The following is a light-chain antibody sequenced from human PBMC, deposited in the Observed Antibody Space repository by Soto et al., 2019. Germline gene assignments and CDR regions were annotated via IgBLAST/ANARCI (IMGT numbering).Light chain of an antibody. J-gene: IGKJ4*01. Sequence: DIQMTQSPSTLSASVGDRVITTCRASQSISSWLAWYQQKPGKAPKLLIYDASSLESGVPSRFSGSGSGTEFTLTISSLQPDDFATYYCQQYNSYLTFGGGTKVEIK. V-gene: IGKV1-5*01. CDR1: QSISSW. CDR2: DAS. CDR3: QQYNSYLT.